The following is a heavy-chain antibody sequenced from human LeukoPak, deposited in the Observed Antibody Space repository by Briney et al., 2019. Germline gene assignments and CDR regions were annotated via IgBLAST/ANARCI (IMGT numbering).Heavy chain of an antibody. CDR1: GFTFSSYA. CDR3: AKDRYRSRDYFDY. D-gene: IGHD1-1*01. J-gene: IGHJ4*02. Sequence: AGASLRLSCAASGFTFSSYAMSWVRQAPGKGLEWVSAISGSGGSTYYADSVKGRFTISRDNSKNTLYLQMNSLRAEDTAVYYCAKDRYRSRDYFDYWGQGTLVTVSS. CDR2: ISGSGGST. V-gene: IGHV3-23*01.